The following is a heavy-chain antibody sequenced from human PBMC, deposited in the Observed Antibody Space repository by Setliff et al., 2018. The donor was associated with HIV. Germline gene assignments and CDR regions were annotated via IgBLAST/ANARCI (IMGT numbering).Heavy chain of an antibody. CDR2: ISSSSSTI. D-gene: IGHD6-13*01. J-gene: IGHJ4*02. V-gene: IGHV3-48*04. CDR3: ARGFTAAAGPTGH. CDR1: GFTFSSYS. Sequence: PGGSLRLSCAASGFTFSSYSMNWVRQAPGKGLEWVSYISSSSSTIYYADSVKGRFTISRDNAKDSLYLQMNSLRAEDTAVYYCARGFTAAAGPTGHWGQGTLVTVSS.